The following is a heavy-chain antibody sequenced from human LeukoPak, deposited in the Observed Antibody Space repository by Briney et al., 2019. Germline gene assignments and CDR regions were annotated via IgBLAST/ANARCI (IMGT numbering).Heavy chain of an antibody. CDR1: GLTFSSYS. V-gene: IGHV3-23*01. Sequence: PGGSLRLSCVGTGLTFSSYSMSWVRQAPGKGLEWVSAISGDGERTYYADSVRGRFIIFRDNSKNTVFLQMNSLRAEDTAVYYCARDLVPYGSGSYWCDYWGQGTLVTVSS. J-gene: IGHJ4*02. CDR2: ISGDGERT. CDR3: ARDLVPYGSGSYWCDY. D-gene: IGHD3-10*01.